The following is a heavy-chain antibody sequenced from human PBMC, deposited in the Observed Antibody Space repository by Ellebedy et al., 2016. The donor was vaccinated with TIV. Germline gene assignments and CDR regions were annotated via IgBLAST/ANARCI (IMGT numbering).Heavy chain of an antibody. Sequence: PGGSLRLSCAASGFIFSNAWMHWVRQAPGKGLVWVSRIRSDGSTLNYAASVKGRFTISRDNAKNTLYLQMNNLGAEDTAVYYCAAWNAGYWGQGTLVSVAS. J-gene: IGHJ4*02. CDR1: GFIFSNAW. CDR3: AAWNAGY. D-gene: IGHD1-1*01. CDR2: IRSDGSTL. V-gene: IGHV3-74*01.